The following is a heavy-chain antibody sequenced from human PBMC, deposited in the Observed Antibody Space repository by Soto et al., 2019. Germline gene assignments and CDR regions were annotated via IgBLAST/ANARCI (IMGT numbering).Heavy chain of an antibody. CDR1: GGSISSGGYY. CDR2: IYYSGST. D-gene: IGHD5-12*01. Sequence: QVQLQESGPGLVKPSQTLSLTCTVSGGSISSGGYYWSWIRQHPGKGLEWIGYIYYSGSTYYNPSLTSRVPISVDTSKNQFSLKLSSVTGADTAVYYCAREGLRGYSGYDLGPDYWGQGTLVTVSS. J-gene: IGHJ4*02. CDR3: AREGLRGYSGYDLGPDY. V-gene: IGHV4-31*03.